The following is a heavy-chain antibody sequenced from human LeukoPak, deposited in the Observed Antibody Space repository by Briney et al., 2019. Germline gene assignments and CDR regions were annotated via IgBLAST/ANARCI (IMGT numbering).Heavy chain of an antibody. CDR3: ARDFSGCDYNFDY. CDR1: GFTFSTYT. V-gene: IGHV3-21*01. CDR2: ISSSSSYM. Sequence: PGGSLRLSCAASGFTFSTYTMNWVRQAPGKGLEWVSFISSSSSYMYYADSVKGRFTISRGNTKKSLYLQMNSLRAEDTAVYYCARDFSGCDYNFDYWGQGTLVTVSS. J-gene: IGHJ4*02. D-gene: IGHD5-12*01.